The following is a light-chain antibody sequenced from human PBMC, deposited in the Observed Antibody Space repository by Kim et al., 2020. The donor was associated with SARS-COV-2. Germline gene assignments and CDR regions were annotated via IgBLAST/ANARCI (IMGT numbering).Light chain of an antibody. Sequence: DIQITQSPSTLSASVGDRVTITCRASQSSSSWLAWYQQKPGKAPKLLIYKASSLGSGVPSRFSGSGSGTEFTLTISSLQPDDFATYYCQQYNNYLTFGQGTKVDIK. V-gene: IGKV1-5*03. CDR2: KAS. J-gene: IGKJ1*01. CDR1: QSSSSW. CDR3: QQYNNYLT.